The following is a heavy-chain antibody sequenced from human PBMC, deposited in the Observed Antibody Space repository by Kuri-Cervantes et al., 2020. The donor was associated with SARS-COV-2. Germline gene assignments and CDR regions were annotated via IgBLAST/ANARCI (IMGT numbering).Heavy chain of an antibody. CDR2: IYFSGTT. CDR1: GGSFRGYY. D-gene: IGHD2-2*01. J-gene: IGHJ6*03. V-gene: IGHV4-34*01. Sequence: SQTLSLTCAFYGGSFRGYYWSWIRQPPGKGLEWVASIYFSGTTYYKSSLKSRVTISVDTSKNQFSLKLSSVTAADTAVYYCARANIVVVPAALGAIIYYYYYMDVWGKGTTVTVSS. CDR3: ARANIVVVPAALGAIIYYYYYMDV.